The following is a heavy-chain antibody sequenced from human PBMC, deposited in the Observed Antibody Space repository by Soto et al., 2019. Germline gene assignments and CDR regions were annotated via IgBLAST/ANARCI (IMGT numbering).Heavy chain of an antibody. CDR2: IYHSGST. V-gene: IGHV4-4*02. J-gene: IGHJ6*02. CDR1: GGSISSSNW. CDR3: ARVAGDILTGYYYYYYGMDV. D-gene: IGHD3-9*01. Sequence: SETLSLTCGVSGGSISSSNWWSWVRQPPGKGLEWIGEIYHSGSTNYNPSLKSRVTISVDKSKNQFSLKLSSVTAADTAVYYCARVAGDILTGYYYYYYGMDVWGQGTTVTV.